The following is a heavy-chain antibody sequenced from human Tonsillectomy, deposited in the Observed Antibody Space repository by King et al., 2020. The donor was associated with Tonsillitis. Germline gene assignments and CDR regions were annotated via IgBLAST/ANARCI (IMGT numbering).Heavy chain of an antibody. CDR3: AKDKGTGYYDSTRGAFDM. Sequence: VQLVESGGGLVKPGGSLRLSCIASGFTFSNHDMNWVRQTPGEGLEWVSSIRSCSIYIYSADSVKGRFTISRDNAKSSLYLQMNSLRAEDTAVYYCAKDKGTGYYDSTRGAFDMWGKGTMVTVSS. D-gene: IGHD3-22*01. CDR1: GFTFSNHD. CDR2: IRSCSIYI. V-gene: IGHV3-21*06. J-gene: IGHJ3*02.